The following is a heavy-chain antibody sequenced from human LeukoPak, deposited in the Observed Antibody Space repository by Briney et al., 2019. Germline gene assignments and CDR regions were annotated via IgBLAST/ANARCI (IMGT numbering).Heavy chain of an antibody. CDR1: SGSISTSNYY. CDR2: IFYSGST. D-gene: IGHD5-18*01. Sequence: PSETLSLTCTVSSGSISTSNYYRGWVRQPPGKALEWIGNIFYSGSTYYSPSLKSRVTISVDTSKNQFSLKLSSVTAADTAVYYCARVGINVDTAMVTGWYFDYWGQGTLVTVSS. CDR3: ARVGINVDTAMVTGWYFDY. V-gene: IGHV4-39*07. J-gene: IGHJ4*02.